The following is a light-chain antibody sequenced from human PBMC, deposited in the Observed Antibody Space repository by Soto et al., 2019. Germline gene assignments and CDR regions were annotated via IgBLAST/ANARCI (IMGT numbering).Light chain of an antibody. CDR3: QQYGGSPLFT. CDR2: AAS. CDR1: QGIRND. Sequence: AIQMTQSPSSLSASVGDRVTITCRASQGIRNDLGWFQQKPGKAPKLLIYAASSLQSGVPSRFSGSGSGTEFTLTISSLQPEDFAVYSCQQYGGSPLFTFGPGTRVDLK. V-gene: IGKV1-6*01. J-gene: IGKJ3*01.